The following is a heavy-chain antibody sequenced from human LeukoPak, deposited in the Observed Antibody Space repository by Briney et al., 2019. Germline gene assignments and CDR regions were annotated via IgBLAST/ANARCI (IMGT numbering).Heavy chain of an antibody. D-gene: IGHD6-13*01. Sequence: GGSLRLSCAASGFTFSSYAMSWVRQAPGKGLEWVSAISGSGGSTYYADSVKGRFTISRDNAKNSLYLQMNSLRAEDTAVYYCARDEVAAAGTGFDYWGQGTLVTVSS. CDR3: ARDEVAAAGTGFDY. CDR1: GFTFSSYA. J-gene: IGHJ4*02. V-gene: IGHV3-23*01. CDR2: ISGSGGST.